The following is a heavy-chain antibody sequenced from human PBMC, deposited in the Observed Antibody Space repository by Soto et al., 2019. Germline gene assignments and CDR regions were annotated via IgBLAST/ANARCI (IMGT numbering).Heavy chain of an antibody. CDR3: ARGMTTVTTFDY. Sequence: LSGTLSLTFAVHGGSFQGFYWAWIRPPPGAGLGWIGGINHSGSTNYNPSLKSRVTISVDRSKNQFSLKLSSVTAADTAVYYCARGMTTVTTFDYWGQGTLVTVSS. V-gene: IGHV4-34*01. D-gene: IGHD4-17*01. CDR1: GGSFQGFY. J-gene: IGHJ4*02. CDR2: INHSGST.